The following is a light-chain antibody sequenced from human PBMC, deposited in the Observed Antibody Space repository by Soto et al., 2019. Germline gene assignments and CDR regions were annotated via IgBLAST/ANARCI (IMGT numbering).Light chain of an antibody. CDR3: QSYDSSLSGRV. CDR2: GNS. Sequence: QSVLTQPLSVSGAPGQRVTISCTGSSSNIGAGYDVHWYQQLPGTAPKLLISGNSNRPSGVPDRFSGSKSGTSASLAITGLQAEDEADYYCQSYDSSLSGRVFGTGTKVTVL. V-gene: IGLV1-40*01. CDR1: SSNIGAGYD. J-gene: IGLJ1*01.